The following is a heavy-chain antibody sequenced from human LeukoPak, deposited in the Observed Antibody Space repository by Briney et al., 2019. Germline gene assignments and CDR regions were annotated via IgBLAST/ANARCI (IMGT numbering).Heavy chain of an antibody. Sequence: PGGSLRLSCAASGFTLSSYSMNWVRQAPGKGLEWVSSISSSSSYIYYADSVKGRFTISRDNAKNSLYLQMNSLRAEDTAVYYCATTRGPVEMESDYWGQGTLVTVSS. V-gene: IGHV3-21*01. CDR1: GFTLSSYS. J-gene: IGHJ4*02. CDR2: ISSSSSYI. D-gene: IGHD5-24*01. CDR3: ATTRGPVEMESDY.